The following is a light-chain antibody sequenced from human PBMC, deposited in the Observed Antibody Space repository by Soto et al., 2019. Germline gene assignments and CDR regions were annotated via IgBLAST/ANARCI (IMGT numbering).Light chain of an antibody. CDR3: SSSAGSNNFGV. Sequence: QSALTQPPSASGSPGQSVTISCTRTSSDVGGYNYVSWYQQHPGKAPKLMIYEVSKRPSGVPDRFSGSKSGNTASLTVSGLQAEDEADYYCSSSAGSNNFGVFGGGTKLTVL. CDR2: EVS. J-gene: IGLJ2*01. CDR1: SSDVGGYNY. V-gene: IGLV2-8*01.